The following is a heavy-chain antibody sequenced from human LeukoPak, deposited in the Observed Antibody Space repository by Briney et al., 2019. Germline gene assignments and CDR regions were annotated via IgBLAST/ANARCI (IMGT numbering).Heavy chain of an antibody. CDR3: AAGGSTFDY. Sequence: SETLSLTCTVSGGSISSYYWSWIRQPPGKGLEWIGYIYYSGSTSYNPSLKSRVTISVDTSKNQFSLKLTSVAAEDTAVYYCAAGGSTFDYWGQGTLLSVSS. CDR2: IYYSGST. V-gene: IGHV4-59*01. J-gene: IGHJ4*02. D-gene: IGHD5/OR15-5a*01. CDR1: GGSISSYY.